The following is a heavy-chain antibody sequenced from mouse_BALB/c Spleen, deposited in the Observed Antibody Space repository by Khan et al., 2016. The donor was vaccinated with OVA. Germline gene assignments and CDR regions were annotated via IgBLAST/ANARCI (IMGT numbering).Heavy chain of an antibody. CDR3: TRSYDSYYFDY. CDR2: IYPGISDT. V-gene: IGHV1-5*01. CDR1: GYSFANYW. Sequence: VQLQQSGTVLARPGASVKMSCKASGYSFANYWMHWVKQRPGQVLEWVGTIYPGISDTRYNQKFQDKARLTAVTSASTAYMELSSLTSEDSAVYCWTRSYDSYYFDYWGQGTTLTVSS. J-gene: IGHJ2*01. D-gene: IGHD2-4*01.